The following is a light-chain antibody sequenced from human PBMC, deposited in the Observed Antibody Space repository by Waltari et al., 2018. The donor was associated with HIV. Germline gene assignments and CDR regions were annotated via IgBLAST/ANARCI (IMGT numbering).Light chain of an antibody. J-gene: IGLJ3*02. CDR3: AAWDDSLNGRV. Sequence: QSVLTQPPSVSATPGQRVTISCSGSGSNVGSTAVDWYKQLPGTAPKLVIYDNNQRPSGVPARFSGSTSGTSASRAISGLQSEDEADYYCAAWDDSLNGRVFGGGTKLTVL. V-gene: IGLV1-44*01. CDR2: DNN. CDR1: GSNVGSTA.